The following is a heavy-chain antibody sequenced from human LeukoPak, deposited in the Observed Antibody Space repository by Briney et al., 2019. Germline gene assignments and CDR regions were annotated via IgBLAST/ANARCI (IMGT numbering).Heavy chain of an antibody. Sequence: SETLSLTCTVSGDSVSSSSYYWDWIRQPPGKGLEWIGSISSDGNTHYNTSLKSRVTMSVDTSKNQFSLKLTSVTAADTAVYYCASVVVVTAIFDYWGQGTLVTVSS. V-gene: IGHV4-39*01. J-gene: IGHJ4*02. D-gene: IGHD2-21*02. CDR2: ISSDGNT. CDR1: GDSVSSSSYY. CDR3: ASVVVVTAIFDY.